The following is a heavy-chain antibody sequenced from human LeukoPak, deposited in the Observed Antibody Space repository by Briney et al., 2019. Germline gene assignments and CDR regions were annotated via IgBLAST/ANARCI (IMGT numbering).Heavy chain of an antibody. D-gene: IGHD1-26*01. Sequence: PSETLSLTCTVSGGSISSSFWSWIRQPPGKGLEYIGYIYYSGSTNYSPSLKSRATISVDTARNQVSLRLSSVTAADTAVYYCAAVRVGASKLADYIENWGQGTLVTVSA. J-gene: IGHJ1*01. CDR3: AAVRVGASKLADYIEN. CDR2: IYYSGST. CDR1: GGSISSSF. V-gene: IGHV4-59*01.